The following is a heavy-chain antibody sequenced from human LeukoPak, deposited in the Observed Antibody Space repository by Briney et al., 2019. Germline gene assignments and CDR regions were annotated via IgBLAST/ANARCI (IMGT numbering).Heavy chain of an antibody. CDR3: ARLGLLWFGELA. CDR1: GGSISSSNYY. CDR2: IYYTGST. Sequence: PSETLSLTCTVSGGSISSSNYYWGWIRQPPGKGLEWIGSIYYTGSTYYNPSLKSRVTISVDTSKNQFSLKLSSVTAADTAVYYCARLGLLWFGELAWGQGTLVTVSS. D-gene: IGHD3-10*01. J-gene: IGHJ4*02. V-gene: IGHV4-39*01.